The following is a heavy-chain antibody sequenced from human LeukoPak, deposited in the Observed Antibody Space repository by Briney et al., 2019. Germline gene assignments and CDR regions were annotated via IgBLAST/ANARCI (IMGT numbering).Heavy chain of an antibody. V-gene: IGHV3-23*01. CDR1: GFTFADYA. CDR3: ANRKSTTAAADY. D-gene: IGHD5/OR15-5a*01. CDR2: ISMRGDTT. Sequence: PGGSLRLSCAASGFTFADYAMSWVRQAPGKALEWVSSISMRGDTTYYADSVKDRFTISRVNSENTVYLQMSSLRAEDTAIYYCANRKSTTAAADYRGQGTLVTVSS. J-gene: IGHJ4*02.